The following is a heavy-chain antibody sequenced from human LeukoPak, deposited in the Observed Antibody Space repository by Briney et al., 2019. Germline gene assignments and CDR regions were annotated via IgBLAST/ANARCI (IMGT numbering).Heavy chain of an antibody. V-gene: IGHV4-38-2*02. J-gene: IGHJ4*02. CDR1: GYSISGGHY. D-gene: IGHD6-13*01. CDR2: IYHSGTT. Sequence: SETLSLTCNVSGYSISGGHYWGWIRQPPGKGLEWIGTIYHSGTTYYNPSLKSRLTISVDTSKNQFSLKLTSVTAADTAVYYCVSSTWSHYFDYWGQGTLVPVSS. CDR3: VSSTWSHYFDY.